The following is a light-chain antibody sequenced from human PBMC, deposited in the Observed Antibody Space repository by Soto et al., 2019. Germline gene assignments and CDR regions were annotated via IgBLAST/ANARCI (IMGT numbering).Light chain of an antibody. Sequence: QSVLTQPTSVSGSPGQSITISCTGTSSDVGGYNYVSWYQHHPGKAPKLMICDVSDRPSGVSNRFSGSKSGNTASLTISGLQAEDEAAYYCSSYTTSSTPWVFGTGTKVTVL. V-gene: IGLV2-14*03. CDR3: SSYTTSSTPWV. J-gene: IGLJ1*01. CDR1: SSDVGGYNY. CDR2: DVS.